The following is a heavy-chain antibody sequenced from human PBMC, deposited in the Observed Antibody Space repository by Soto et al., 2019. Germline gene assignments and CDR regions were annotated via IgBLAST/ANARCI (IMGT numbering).Heavy chain of an antibody. CDR2: IDPSSGTT. CDR3: ARSSGGVFGIIIEGSNWLAP. CDR1: GYSFSNFY. Sequence: ASVKVSCKSSGYSFSNFYVHWVRQAPGQGLEWMGIIDPSSGTTSYTQKFQERVTMTRDTSMSTVYMELSRLRSEDTAVYYCARSSGGVFGIIIEGSNWLAPWGQGSLVTVSS. J-gene: IGHJ5*02. D-gene: IGHD3-16*02. V-gene: IGHV1-46*01.